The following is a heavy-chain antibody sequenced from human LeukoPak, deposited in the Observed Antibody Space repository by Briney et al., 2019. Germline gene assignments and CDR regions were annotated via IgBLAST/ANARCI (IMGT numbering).Heavy chain of an antibody. D-gene: IGHD7-27*01. CDR3: ARERGSLPTGDAGY. CDR2: ISGYNGNT. V-gene: IGHV1-18*01. Sequence: ASVKVSCKASGYTFTSYGISWVRQAPGQGLEWMGWISGYNGNTNYAQKFQGRVTMTTDTSTSTAYMELMSLRSDDTAVYYCARERGSLPTGDAGYWGQGTLVTVSS. J-gene: IGHJ4*02. CDR1: GYTFTSYG.